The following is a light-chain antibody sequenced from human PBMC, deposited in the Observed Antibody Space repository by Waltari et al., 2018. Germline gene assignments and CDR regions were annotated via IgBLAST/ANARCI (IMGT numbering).Light chain of an antibody. V-gene: IGLV2-8*01. Sequence: QSALTQPPSASGSPGQSVTISCTGTSSDVGAYNHVSWYQQHPGKAPKLIIYDVSKRPSGVRDRFSGSKSGNTASLTVSGLQADDEADYYCNSYAGSSHVVFGGGTTLTVL. CDR1: SSDVGAYNH. CDR2: DVS. J-gene: IGLJ2*01. CDR3: NSYAGSSHVV.